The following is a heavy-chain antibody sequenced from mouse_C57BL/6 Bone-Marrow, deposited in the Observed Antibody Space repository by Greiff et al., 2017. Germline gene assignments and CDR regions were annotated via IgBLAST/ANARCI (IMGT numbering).Heavy chain of an antibody. V-gene: IGHV1-69*01. D-gene: IGHD1-1*02. J-gene: IGHJ1*03. CDR1: GYTFTSYW. CDR2: IDPSDSYT. Sequence: QVQLQQPGAELVMPGASVKLSCKASGYTFTSYWMHWVKQRPGQGLEWIGEIDPSDSYTNYNQKFKGKSTLTVDKSSSTAYMQLSSLTSEDSAVYYCARSCGNYWYCDVWGTGTTVTVSS. CDR3: ARSCGNYWYCDV.